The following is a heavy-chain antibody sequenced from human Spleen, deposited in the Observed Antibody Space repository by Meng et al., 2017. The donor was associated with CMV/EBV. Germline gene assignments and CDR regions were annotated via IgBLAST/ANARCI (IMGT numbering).Heavy chain of an antibody. CDR2: IHYSGST. D-gene: IGHD3-22*01. Sequence: SETLSLTCAVSGDSIRPYFWSWIRQSPGKGLEWIGRIHYSGSTNYNLSLRSRLTISVDTSKNQVSLKLSSVTTVDTAVYYCARTHYDRSGYFPNYFDYWGQGTQVTVSS. CDR1: GDSIRPYF. CDR3: ARTHYDRSGYFPNYFDY. J-gene: IGHJ4*02. V-gene: IGHV4-59*01.